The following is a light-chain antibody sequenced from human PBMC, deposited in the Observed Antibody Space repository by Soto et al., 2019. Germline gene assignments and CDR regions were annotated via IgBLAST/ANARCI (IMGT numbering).Light chain of an antibody. CDR1: QSISSW. V-gene: IGKV1-5*03. Sequence: DIQMTQSPSILSASVVDRVTITGRASQSISSWLAWYQQKPGKAPNLLIHKASHLESGVPSRFSGSGSGTEFTLTISSLQPGDFATYYCQHYNTYPWTFGQGTKVDI. J-gene: IGKJ1*01. CDR3: QHYNTYPWT. CDR2: KAS.